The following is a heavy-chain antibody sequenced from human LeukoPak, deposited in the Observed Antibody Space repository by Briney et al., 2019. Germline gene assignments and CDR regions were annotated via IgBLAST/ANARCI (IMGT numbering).Heavy chain of an antibody. Sequence: PSETLSLTCTVSGGSISSSSYYWGWIRQPPGKGLEWIGSIYYSGSTYYNPSLKSRVTISVDTSKNQFSLKVYSVTAADTAVYYCARHPSWPDYGGTFDYWGQGTPVIVSS. CDR3: ARHPSWPDYGGTFDY. CDR1: GGSISSSSYY. J-gene: IGHJ4*02. V-gene: IGHV4-39*01. D-gene: IGHD4-17*01. CDR2: IYYSGST.